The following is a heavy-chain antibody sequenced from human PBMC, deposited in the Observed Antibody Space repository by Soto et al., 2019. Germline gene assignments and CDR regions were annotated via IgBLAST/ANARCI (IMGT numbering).Heavy chain of an antibody. CDR2: IYWDDDK. CDR1: GFSLSTSGVG. CDR3: AQPSGVLDAFDI. J-gene: IGHJ3*02. D-gene: IGHD3-10*01. V-gene: IGHV2-5*02. Sequence: SGATLVNPTQTLTLTCTFSGFSLSTSGVGVGWIRQPPGKALEWLALIYWDDDKRYSPSLKSRLTITKDTSKNQVVLTMTNMDPVDTATYYCAQPSGVLDAFDIWGQGTMVPVS.